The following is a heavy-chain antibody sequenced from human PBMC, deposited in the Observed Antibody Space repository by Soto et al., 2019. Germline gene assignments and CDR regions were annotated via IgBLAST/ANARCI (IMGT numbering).Heavy chain of an antibody. V-gene: IGHV1-69*02. CDR3: ARSRAVAGNYYYYYMDV. D-gene: IGHD6-19*01. Sequence: QVQLVQSGAEVKKPGSSVKVSYKASGGTFSSYTISWVRQAPGQGLEWMGRIIPILGIANYAQKFQGRVTITADKSTSTAYMELSSLRSEDTAVYYCARSRAVAGNYYYYYMDVWGKGTTVTVSS. CDR2: IIPILGIA. CDR1: GGTFSSYT. J-gene: IGHJ6*03.